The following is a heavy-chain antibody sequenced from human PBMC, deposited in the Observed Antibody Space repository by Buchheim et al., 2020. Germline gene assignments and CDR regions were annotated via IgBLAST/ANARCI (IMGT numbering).Heavy chain of an antibody. D-gene: IGHD4-11*01. CDR3: ARDRSNNFDY. Sequence: QVQLVESGGGVVQPGRSLRLSCAASGSPFSSYAMHWVRQAPGKGLEWVAVISYDGSNKYYADSVKGRFTISRDNSKNTLYLQMNSLRAEDTAVYYCARDRSNNFDYWGQGTL. CDR1: GSPFSSYA. V-gene: IGHV3-30*04. J-gene: IGHJ4*02. CDR2: ISYDGSNK.